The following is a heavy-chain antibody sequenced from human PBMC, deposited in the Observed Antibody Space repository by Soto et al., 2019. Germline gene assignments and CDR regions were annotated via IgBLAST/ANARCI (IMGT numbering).Heavy chain of an antibody. Sequence: GGSLRLSCAASGFTVSSNYMSWVRQAPGKGLEWVSVIYSGGSTYYADSVKGRFTISRHNSKNTLYLQMNSLRAEDTAVYYCARGLLDLYYYYYMDVWGKGTTVTVSS. D-gene: IGHD2-15*01. CDR3: ARGLLDLYYYYYMDV. CDR2: IYSGGST. V-gene: IGHV3-53*04. CDR1: GFTVSSNY. J-gene: IGHJ6*03.